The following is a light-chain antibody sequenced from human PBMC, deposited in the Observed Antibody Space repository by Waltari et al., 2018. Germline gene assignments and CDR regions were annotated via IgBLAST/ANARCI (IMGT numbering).Light chain of an antibody. Sequence: QSALTQPASVSGSPGQSITISCTGTSSYVGGYNHVSWYQQHPGKAPKLIIYEVSNRPSGVSNRFSGSKSGNTASLTISGLQAEDEADYYCSSYTSSSSPVVFGGGTKLTVL. V-gene: IGLV2-14*01. CDR2: EVS. CDR3: SSYTSSSSPVV. CDR1: SSYVGGYNH. J-gene: IGLJ2*01.